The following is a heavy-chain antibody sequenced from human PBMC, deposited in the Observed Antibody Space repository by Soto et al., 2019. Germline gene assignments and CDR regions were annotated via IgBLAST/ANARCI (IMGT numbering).Heavy chain of an antibody. V-gene: IGHV4-31*03. D-gene: IGHD4-17*01. J-gene: IGHJ3*02. CDR1: GGSISSGGYY. CDR3: ARVSGDYMISAFDI. CDR2: IYYSGST. Sequence: QVQLQESGPGLVKPSQTLSLTCTVSGGSISSGGYYWSWIRQHPGKGLEWFGSIYYSGSTNYNPSLKSRVTISVDTSKNQFSLKLSSVTAADTAVYYCARVSGDYMISAFDIWGQGTMVTVSS.